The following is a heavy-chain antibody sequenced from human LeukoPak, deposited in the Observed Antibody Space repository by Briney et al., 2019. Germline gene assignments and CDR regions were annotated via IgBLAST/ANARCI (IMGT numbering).Heavy chain of an antibody. D-gene: IGHD3-22*01. J-gene: IGHJ4*02. V-gene: IGHV1-2*02. Sequence: APVKVSCKASGYTFTGYYMHWVRQAPGQGLEWMGWINPNSGGTNYAQKFQGRVTMTRDTSISTAYMELSRLRSDDTAVYYCARGYYDSSGYNPETPVDYWGQGTLVTVSS. CDR3: ARGYYDSSGYNPETPVDY. CDR2: INPNSGGT. CDR1: GYTFTGYY.